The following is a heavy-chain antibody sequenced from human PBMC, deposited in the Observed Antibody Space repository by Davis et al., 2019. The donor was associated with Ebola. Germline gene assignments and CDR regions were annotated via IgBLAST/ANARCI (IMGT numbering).Heavy chain of an antibody. V-gene: IGHV3-30-3*01. Sequence: GESLKISCAASGFTFSSYAMHWVRQAPGKGLEWVAVISYDGSNKYYADSVKGRFTISRDNSKNTLYLQMNSLRAEDTAVYYCARGDTYYDFWSGYPNYGMDVWGKGTTVTVSS. CDR3: ARGDTYYDFWSGYPNYGMDV. CDR1: GFTFSSYA. J-gene: IGHJ6*04. CDR2: ISYDGSNK. D-gene: IGHD3-3*01.